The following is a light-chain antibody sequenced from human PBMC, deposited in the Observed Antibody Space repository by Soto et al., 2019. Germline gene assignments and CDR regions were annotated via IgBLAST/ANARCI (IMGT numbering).Light chain of an antibody. V-gene: IGKV3-11*01. Sequence: EIVLTQSPVTLSLSPGERANLSCRASQSVSRYLAWYQQKPGQAPRLLIYDASNRATGIPARFSGSGSGTDFTLTISSLEPEDFAVYYCQHYGNTPPSVTFGPGTKVDIK. CDR1: QSVSRY. CDR2: DAS. CDR3: QHYGNTPPSVT. J-gene: IGKJ3*01.